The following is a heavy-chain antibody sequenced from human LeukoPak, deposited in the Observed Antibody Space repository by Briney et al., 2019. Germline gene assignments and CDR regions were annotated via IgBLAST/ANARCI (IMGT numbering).Heavy chain of an antibody. CDR2: VYFTGSG. Sequence: PSETLSLTCAVYGESLSGYYWSWIRQTPGKGLEWIGSVYFTGSGYYNPSLKSRVTISLDTSKNQFSLKLSSVTAADTAVYYCARLVRLRPVVPAAIVRDYYMDVWGEGTTVTVSS. D-gene: IGHD2-2*02. J-gene: IGHJ6*03. V-gene: IGHV4-34*01. CDR1: GESLSGYY. CDR3: ARLVRLRPVVPAAIVRDYYMDV.